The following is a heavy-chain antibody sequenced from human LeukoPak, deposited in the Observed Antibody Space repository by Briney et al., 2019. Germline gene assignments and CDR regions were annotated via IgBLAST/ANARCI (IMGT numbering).Heavy chain of an antibody. CDR1: GGSFSGYY. Sequence: SETLSFTCAVYGGSFSGYYWSWIRQPPGKGLEWIGEINHSGSTNYNPSLKSRVTISVDTSKNQFSLKLSSVTAADTAVYYCARGPYCSSTSCYTNKYFQHWGQGTLVTVSS. D-gene: IGHD2-2*01. V-gene: IGHV4-34*01. CDR3: ARGPYCSSTSCYTNKYFQH. J-gene: IGHJ1*01. CDR2: INHSGST.